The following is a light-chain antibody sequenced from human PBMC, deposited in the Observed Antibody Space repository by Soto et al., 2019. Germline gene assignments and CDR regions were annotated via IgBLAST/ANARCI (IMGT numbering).Light chain of an antibody. CDR2: DAS. J-gene: IGKJ4*01. CDR3: QQYDNLPPELT. Sequence: DIQMTQSPYSLSSSVGDRVTITCQASQDISNYLNWYQQKPGKAPKLLIYDASNLETGVPSRFNGSGSGTDFTFTISSLQPEDIATYYCQQYDNLPPELTFGGGTKVEIK. CDR1: QDISNY. V-gene: IGKV1-33*01.